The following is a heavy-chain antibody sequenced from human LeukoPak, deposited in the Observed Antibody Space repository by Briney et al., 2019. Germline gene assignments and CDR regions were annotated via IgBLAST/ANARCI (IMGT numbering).Heavy chain of an antibody. J-gene: IGHJ5*02. D-gene: IGHD1-7*01. V-gene: IGHV4-59*01. CDR2: IYYSGST. Sequence: SETLSLTCTVSGGSISSYYWSWIRQLPGKGLEWIGYIYYSGSTNYNPSLKSRVTISVDTSKDQFSLKLSSVTAADTAVYYCARVVWNYWFDPWGQGTLVTVSS. CDR3: ARVVWNYWFDP. CDR1: GGSISSYY.